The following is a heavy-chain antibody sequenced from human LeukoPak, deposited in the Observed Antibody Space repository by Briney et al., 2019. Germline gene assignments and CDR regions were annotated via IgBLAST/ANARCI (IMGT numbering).Heavy chain of an antibody. Sequence: TSETLSLTCTVSGGSISSYYWSWIRQPPGKGLEWLGYIYTSGSTNYNPSLKSRVTISVDTSKNQFSLKLSSVTAADTAVYYCARHNHCSSTSCYSQSHYYMDVWGKGTTVTVSS. V-gene: IGHV4-4*09. D-gene: IGHD2-2*01. CDR1: GGSISSYY. CDR3: ARHNHCSSTSCYSQSHYYMDV. J-gene: IGHJ6*03. CDR2: IYTSGST.